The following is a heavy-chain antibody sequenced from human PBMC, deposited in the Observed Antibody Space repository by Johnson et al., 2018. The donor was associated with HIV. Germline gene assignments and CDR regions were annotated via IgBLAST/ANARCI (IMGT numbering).Heavy chain of an antibody. CDR2: ISYDGSNK. D-gene: IGHD1-26*01. CDR1: GFTFSSYA. CDR3: ARERGEGGSYYSFRRDAFDI. V-gene: IGHV3-30*04. Sequence: QMMLVESGGGVVQPGRSLRLSCAASGFTFSSYAMHWVRQAPGKGLEWVAVISYDGSNKYYADSVKGRFTISRDNAKNSLYLQMNSLRAEDTAVYYCARERGEGGSYYSFRRDAFDIWGQGTMVTVSS. J-gene: IGHJ3*02.